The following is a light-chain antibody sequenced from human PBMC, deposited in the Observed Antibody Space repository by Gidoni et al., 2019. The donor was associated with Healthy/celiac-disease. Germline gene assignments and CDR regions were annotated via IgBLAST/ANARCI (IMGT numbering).Light chain of an antibody. J-gene: IGKJ1*01. CDR3: QQYGSSRWT. CDR1: QSVSSSY. V-gene: IGKV3-20*01. Sequence: DIVLTQSPGTLSLSPGERATLSCRASQSVSSSYLAWYQQKPGQAPRLLIYGASSRATGIPDRFSGSGSGTDFTLTISRLEPEDFAVYYCQQYGSSRWTVXXXTKVEIK. CDR2: GAS.